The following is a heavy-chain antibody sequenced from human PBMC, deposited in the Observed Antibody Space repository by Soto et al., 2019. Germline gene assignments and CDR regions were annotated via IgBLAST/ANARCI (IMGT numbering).Heavy chain of an antibody. J-gene: IGHJ4*02. CDR2: ISSSGSTI. D-gene: IGHD3-3*01. V-gene: IGHV3-48*03. CDR3: ARVLRFLEWSFFDY. Sequence: LRRSCAASGFTFSSYEMNWVRQAPGKGLEWVSYISSSGSTIYYADSVKGRFTISRDNAKNSLYLQMNSLRAEDTAVYYCARVLRFLEWSFFDYWGQGTLVTVSS. CDR1: GFTFSSYE.